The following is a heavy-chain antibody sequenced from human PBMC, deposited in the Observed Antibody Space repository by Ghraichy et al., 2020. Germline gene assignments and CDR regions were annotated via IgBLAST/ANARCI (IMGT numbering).Heavy chain of an antibody. CDR3: ARATHGITMVRGVMGAMGY. CDR2: INPNSGGT. Sequence: ASVKVSCKASGYTFTGYYMHWVRQAPGQGLEWMGWINPNSGGTNYAQKFQGRVTMTRDTSISTAYMELSRLRSDDTAVYYCARATHGITMVRGVMGAMGYWGQGTLVTVSS. D-gene: IGHD3-10*01. J-gene: IGHJ4*02. V-gene: IGHV1-2*02. CDR1: GYTFTGYY.